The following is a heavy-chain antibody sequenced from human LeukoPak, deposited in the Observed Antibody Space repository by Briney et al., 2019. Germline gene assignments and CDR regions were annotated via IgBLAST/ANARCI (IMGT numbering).Heavy chain of an antibody. CDR1: GFTFSSYG. CDR2: IRYDGSNK. CDR3: ARVTYYSDHYDSSGYYYD. J-gene: IGHJ4*02. Sequence: PGGSLRLSCAASGFTFSSYGMHWVRQAPGKGLEWVSFIRYDGSNKYYADSVKGRFTLSRDNSKNTLYLQMNSLRAEDTAVYYCARVTYYSDHYDSSGYYYDWGQGTLVTVSS. D-gene: IGHD3-22*01. V-gene: IGHV3-30*02.